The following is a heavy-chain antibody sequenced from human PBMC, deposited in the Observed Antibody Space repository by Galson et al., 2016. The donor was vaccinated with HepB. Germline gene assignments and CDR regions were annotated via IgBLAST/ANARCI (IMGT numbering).Heavy chain of an antibody. V-gene: IGHV3-23*01. CDR1: GFTLSSYA. D-gene: IGHD4-17*01. CDR2: ISGSGGET. CDR3: ASGTTVTTSNSFWYFDL. Sequence: SLRLRCAACGFTLSSYAMTCVRQAPGTGLDWVSTISGSGGETHYADSVKGRFTFSRDNSKNTMYVQMTSLRAEDTAVYYCASGTTVTTSNSFWYFDLWGRGTLVTVSS. J-gene: IGHJ2*01.